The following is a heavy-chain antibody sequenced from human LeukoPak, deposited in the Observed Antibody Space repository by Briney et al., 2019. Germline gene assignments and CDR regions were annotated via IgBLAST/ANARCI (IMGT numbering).Heavy chain of an antibody. J-gene: IGHJ4*02. V-gene: IGHV3-30*02. CDR3: AKDFGDIVGATLDY. D-gene: IGHD1-26*01. CDR2: IRYDGSNK. Sequence: GGSLRLSCAASGFTFSSYGMHWVRQAPGKGLEWVAFIRYDGSNKYYADSVKGRFTISRDNSKNTLYLQMNSLRAEDTAVYYCAKDFGDIVGATLDYWGQGTLVTVSS. CDR1: GFTFSSYG.